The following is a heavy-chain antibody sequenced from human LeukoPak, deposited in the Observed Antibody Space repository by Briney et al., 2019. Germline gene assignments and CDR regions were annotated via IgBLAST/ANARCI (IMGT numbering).Heavy chain of an antibody. J-gene: IGHJ4*02. D-gene: IGHD1-26*01. V-gene: IGHV1-2*02. CDR2: INPNSGGT. CDR3: ARPSGGSFLFDY. Sequence: ASVKVSCKASGYTFTSYGISWVRQAPGQGLEWMGWINPNSGGTNYAQKFQGRVTMTRDTSISTAYMELSRLRSDDTAVYYCARPSGGSFLFDYWGQGTLVTVSS. CDR1: GYTFTSYG.